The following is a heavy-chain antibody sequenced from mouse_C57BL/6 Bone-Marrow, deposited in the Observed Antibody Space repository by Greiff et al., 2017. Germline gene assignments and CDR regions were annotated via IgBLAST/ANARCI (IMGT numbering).Heavy chain of an antibody. CDR3: VREGGLYDYFYYDAMDY. CDR2: IRSKSSNYAT. CDR1: GFTFNTYA. Sequence: EVKVVESGGGLVQPKGSLKLSCAASGFTFNTYAMHWVRQAPGKGLEWVARIRSKSSNYATYYADSVKDRFTISRNDSQTMLYLQMNNLKTEDTAMYYCVREGGLYDYFYYDAMDYWGQGTSVTVSA. J-gene: IGHJ4*01. V-gene: IGHV10-3*01. D-gene: IGHD2-4*01.